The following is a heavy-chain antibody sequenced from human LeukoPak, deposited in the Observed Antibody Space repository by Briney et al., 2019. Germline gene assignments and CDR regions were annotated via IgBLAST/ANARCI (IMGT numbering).Heavy chain of an antibody. CDR2: IRSKANSYAT. CDR1: GFTFSGSA. D-gene: IGHD3-3*01. CDR3: TTPSGVVIPPYYYYYMDV. J-gene: IGHJ6*03. Sequence: GGSLRLSCAASGFTFSGSAMHWVRQASGKGLEWVGRIRSKANSYATAYAASVKGGFTISRDDSKNTAYLQMNSLKTEDTAVYYCTTPSGVVIPPYYYYYMDVWGKGTTVTVSS. V-gene: IGHV3-73*01.